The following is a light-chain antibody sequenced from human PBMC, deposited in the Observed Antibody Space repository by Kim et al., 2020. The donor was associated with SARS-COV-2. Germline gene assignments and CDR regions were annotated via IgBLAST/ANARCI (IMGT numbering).Light chain of an antibody. J-gene: IGKJ5*01. V-gene: IGKV1-12*01. CDR2: VAS. Sequence: DIQMIQSPSSVSAFVGDRVTITCRASQAISTWLAWYQQKPGKAPKVLIHVASSLQGGVPSRFSGSGSGTDFTLSISSLQPEDSATYYCQQGNSFPLTFGPGTRLEIK. CDR3: QQGNSFPLT. CDR1: QAISTW.